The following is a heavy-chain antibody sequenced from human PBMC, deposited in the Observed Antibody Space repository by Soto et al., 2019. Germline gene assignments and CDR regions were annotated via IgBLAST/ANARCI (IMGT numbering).Heavy chain of an antibody. CDR3: ARSLGYCTNGVCHNNWFDP. V-gene: IGHV5-51*01. Sequence: PGESLKISCKGSGYSLTSYWIGWVRQMPGKGLEWMGIIYPGDSDTRYSPSFQGQVTISADKSISTAYLQWSSLKASDTAMYYCARSLGYCTNGVCHNNWFDPWGQGALVTVSS. J-gene: IGHJ5*02. CDR1: GYSLTSYW. D-gene: IGHD2-8*01. CDR2: IYPGDSDT.